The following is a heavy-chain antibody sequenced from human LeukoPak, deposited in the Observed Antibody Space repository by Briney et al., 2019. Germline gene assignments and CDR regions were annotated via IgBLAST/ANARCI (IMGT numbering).Heavy chain of an antibody. D-gene: IGHD2-2*01. J-gene: IGHJ4*02. CDR3: VKAYCTTTSCYPDY. CDR1: GFTFSSYP. CDR2: ISINGGST. V-gene: IGHV3-64D*06. Sequence: GGSLRLSCLASGFTFSSYPMYWVRQAPGKGLEYVSFISINGGSTLYADSVKGRSTISRDNSKNTLYLQMSSLRAEDTAVYYCVKAYCTTTSCYPDYWGQGTLVTVSS.